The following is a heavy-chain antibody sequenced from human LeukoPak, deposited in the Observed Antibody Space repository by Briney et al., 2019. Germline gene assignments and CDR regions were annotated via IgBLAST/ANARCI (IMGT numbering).Heavy chain of an antibody. V-gene: IGHV1-18*01. CDR1: GYTFTDYG. CDR3: ARASAYSSSWYDGDY. D-gene: IGHD6-13*01. J-gene: IGHJ4*02. CDR2: ISAYNGNT. Sequence: ASVKVSCKASGYTFTDYGISWVRQAPGQGLEWMGWISAYNGNTNYAQKLQGRVTMTTDTSTSTAYMELRSLRSDDTAVYYCARASAYSSSWYDGDYWGQGTLVTVSS.